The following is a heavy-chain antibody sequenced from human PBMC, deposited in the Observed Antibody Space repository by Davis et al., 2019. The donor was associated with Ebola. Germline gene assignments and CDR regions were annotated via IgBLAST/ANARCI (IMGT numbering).Heavy chain of an antibody. CDR1: GFTFGDYA. CDR2: IRSKAYGGTT. CDR3: TRTDCVGSSCYYHHYFYGMDV. D-gene: IGHD2-15*01. V-gene: IGHV3-49*04. J-gene: IGHJ6*02. Sequence: GGSLRLSCTASGFTFGDYAMSWVRQAPGKGLEWVGCIRSKAYGGTTEYAASVKGRFTISRDDSESIAYLQMSSLKTDDTGVYYCTRTDCVGSSCYYHHYFYGMDVWGQGTTVTVSS.